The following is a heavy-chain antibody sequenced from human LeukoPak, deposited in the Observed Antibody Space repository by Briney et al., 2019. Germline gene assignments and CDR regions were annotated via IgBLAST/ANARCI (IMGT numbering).Heavy chain of an antibody. CDR2: IWYDGSNK. J-gene: IGHJ6*04. V-gene: IGHV3-33*01. CDR1: GFTFSSYD. Sequence: GGSLRLSCAASGFTFSSYDMHWVRQAPGKGLEWVAVIWYDGSNKYYADSVKGRFTISRDNSKNTLYLQMNSLRAEDTAVYYCARGTIVVVTAYAFDIWGKGTTVTVSS. CDR3: ARGTIVVVTAYAFDI. D-gene: IGHD2-21*02.